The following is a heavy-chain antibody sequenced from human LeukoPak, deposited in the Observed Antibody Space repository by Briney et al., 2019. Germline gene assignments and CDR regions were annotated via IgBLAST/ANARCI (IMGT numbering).Heavy chain of an antibody. V-gene: IGHV4-31*03. D-gene: IGHD3-16*01. CDR1: GGSISSGGYY. CDR2: IYYSGST. J-gene: IGHJ5*02. Sequence: PSQTLSLTCTVSGGSISSGGYYWSWIRQHPGKGLEWIGYIYYSGSTYYNPSLKSRVTISVDTSKSQFSLKLSSVTAADTAVYYCAKGGGGGNWFDPWGQGTLVTVSS. CDR3: AKGGGGGNWFDP.